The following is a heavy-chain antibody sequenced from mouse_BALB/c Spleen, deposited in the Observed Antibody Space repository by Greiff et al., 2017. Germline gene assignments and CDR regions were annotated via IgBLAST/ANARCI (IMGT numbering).Heavy chain of an antibody. J-gene: IGHJ2*01. Sequence: EVMLVESGGGLVKPGGSLKLSCAASGFTFSDYYMYWVRQTPEKRLEWVATISDGGSYTYYPDSVKGRFTISRDNAKNNLYLQMSSLKSEDTAMYYCARDRGGTFDYWGQGTTLTVSS. CDR1: GFTFSDYY. CDR2: ISDGGSYT. D-gene: IGHD4-1*01. CDR3: ARDRGGTFDY. V-gene: IGHV5-4*02.